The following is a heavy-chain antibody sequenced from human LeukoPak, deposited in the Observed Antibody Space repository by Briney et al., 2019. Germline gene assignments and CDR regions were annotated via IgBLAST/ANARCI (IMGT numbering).Heavy chain of an antibody. D-gene: IGHD6-6*01. CDR1: GGSISSYY. CDR3: ARDGGSGSSFDY. CDR2: IYYSGST. V-gene: IGHV4-59*01. J-gene: IGHJ4*02. Sequence: SETLSLTCTVSGGSISSYYWSWIRQPPGKGLEWIAYIYYSGSTNYNPSLKSRVTISVDTSKNQFSLKLSSVTAADTAVYYCARDGGSGSSFDYWGQGTLVTVSS.